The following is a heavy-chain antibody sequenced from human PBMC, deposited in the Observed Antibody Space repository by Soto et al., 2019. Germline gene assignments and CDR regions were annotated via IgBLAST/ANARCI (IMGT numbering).Heavy chain of an antibody. Sequence: VQLVESGGGLVKPGGSLRLSCAASGFRFNDYYMSWIRQAPGKGLEWVSYVSSDNSDTGYADSVKGRFTISRDSATNSLYLQMNSLRAEDTAAYYCARSLRVTAPLSYWGQGTLVTVSS. V-gene: IGHV3-11*06. J-gene: IGHJ4*02. CDR3: ARSLRVTAPLSY. CDR2: VSSDNSDT. D-gene: IGHD3-10*01. CDR1: GFRFNDYY.